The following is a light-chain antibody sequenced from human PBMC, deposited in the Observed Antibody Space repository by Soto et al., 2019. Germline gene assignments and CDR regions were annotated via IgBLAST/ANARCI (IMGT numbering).Light chain of an antibody. J-gene: IGKJ1*01. Sequence: DIQLTQSPSFLSASVGDRVTITCRASQDVSDYLAWYQHAPGKAPNLLIYAAYTLQSGVPSRFSGSGSGTKFSLTITSLQPEDFASYYCQQYNSDAWTFGQGTKVDIK. V-gene: IGKV1-9*01. CDR3: QQYNSDAWT. CDR2: AAY. CDR1: QDVSDY.